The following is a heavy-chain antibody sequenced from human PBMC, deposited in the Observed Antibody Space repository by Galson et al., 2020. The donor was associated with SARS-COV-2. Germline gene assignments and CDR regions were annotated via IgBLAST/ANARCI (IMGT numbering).Heavy chain of an antibody. D-gene: IGHD3-16*02. CDR1: GYSISSGYF. Sequence: SETLSLTCTVSGYSISSGYFWGWIRQPPGKGLEWMGSIYHSGSTYYNPSLKSRVTISVDTSKNQFSLKLSSVTAADTAVYYCARGEGGYPSPFDYWGQGTLVTVSS. V-gene: IGHV4-38-2*02. J-gene: IGHJ4*02. CDR2: IYHSGST. CDR3: ARGEGGYPSPFDY.